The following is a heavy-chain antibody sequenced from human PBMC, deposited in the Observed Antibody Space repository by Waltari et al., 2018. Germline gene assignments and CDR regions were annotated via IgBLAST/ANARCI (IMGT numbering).Heavy chain of an antibody. V-gene: IGHV4-39*07. CDR2: IYYSGST. J-gene: IGHJ4*02. CDR1: GGSISSRSYY. CDR3: ASYGTIVVVTAISN. Sequence: QLQLQESGPGLVKPSETLSLTCTVSGGSISSRSYYRGWIRQPPGKGLEWIGSIYYSGSTYYNPSLKSRVTISVDTSKNQFSLKLSSVTAADTAVYYCASYGTIVVVTAISNWGQGTLVTVSS. D-gene: IGHD2-21*02.